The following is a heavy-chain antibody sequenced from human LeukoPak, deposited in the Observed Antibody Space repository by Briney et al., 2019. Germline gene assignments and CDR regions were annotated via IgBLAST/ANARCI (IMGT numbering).Heavy chain of an antibody. CDR1: GFTFSSYA. CDR3: AKEGYYYDSSGTAEY. CDR2: ISGSGGST. V-gene: IGHV3-23*01. Sequence: PGGSLRLSCAASGFTFSSYAMTWVRQAPGKGLEWVSAISGSGGSTYYADSVKGRFTISRGNSKNTLYLQMNSLRAEDTAVYYCAKEGYYYDSSGTAEYWGQGTLVTVSS. J-gene: IGHJ4*02. D-gene: IGHD3-22*01.